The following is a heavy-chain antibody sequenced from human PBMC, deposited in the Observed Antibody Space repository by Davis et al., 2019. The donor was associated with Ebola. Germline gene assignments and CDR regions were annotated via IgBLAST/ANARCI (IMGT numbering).Heavy chain of an antibody. CDR2: IVVGSGNT. Sequence: SVKVSCKAYGFTFSSSAMQWVRQARGQRLEWIGGIVVGSGNTNYAQKFRERLTMTRDMSTGTAYMELSSLRFEDTAVYYCAASAGTVGKFDFWGQGTLVTVSS. V-gene: IGHV1-58*02. J-gene: IGHJ4*02. CDR3: AASAGTVGKFDF. CDR1: GFTFSSSA. D-gene: IGHD1-14*01.